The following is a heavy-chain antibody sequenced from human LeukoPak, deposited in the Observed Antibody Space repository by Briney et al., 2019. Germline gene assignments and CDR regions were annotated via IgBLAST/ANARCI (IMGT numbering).Heavy chain of an antibody. Sequence: PGGSLRLSCAASGFTLSSYWMFWARQAPGKGLVWVSRISADGSTINYADSVKGRFTISRDNAKNTLYLQMNSLRAEDTAVYYCAKEEDIVVVPAAVNWFDPWGQGTLVTVSS. CDR1: GFTLSSYW. D-gene: IGHD2-2*01. CDR3: AKEEDIVVVPAAVNWFDP. J-gene: IGHJ5*02. CDR2: ISADGSTI. V-gene: IGHV3-74*01.